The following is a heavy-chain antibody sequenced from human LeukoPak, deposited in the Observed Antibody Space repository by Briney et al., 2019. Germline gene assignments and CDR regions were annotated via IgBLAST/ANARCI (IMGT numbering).Heavy chain of an antibody. CDR3: ASSSYSCSSS. CDR1: GFTFTNYW. Sequence: GGSLRLSCAASGFTFTNYWMIWGRQAPGKGLEWVANINEDGSEKYYVGSVEGRFTISRDNAKNSVFLQMNSLRADDTAMYSCASSSYSCSSSWGQGTLVTVSS. J-gene: IGHJ5*02. D-gene: IGHD6-6*01. CDR2: INEDGSEK. V-gene: IGHV3-7*01.